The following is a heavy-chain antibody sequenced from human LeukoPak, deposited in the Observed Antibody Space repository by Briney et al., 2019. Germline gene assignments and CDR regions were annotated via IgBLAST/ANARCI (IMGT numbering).Heavy chain of an antibody. Sequence: PSETLSLTRAVYGGSFSGYYWSWIRQPPGKGLEWIGEINHSGSTNYNPSLKSRVTISVDTSKNQFSLKLSSVTAADTAVYYCASITMVRGAPNWFDPWGQGTLVTVSS. D-gene: IGHD3-10*01. V-gene: IGHV4-34*01. J-gene: IGHJ5*02. CDR3: ASITMVRGAPNWFDP. CDR1: GGSFSGYY. CDR2: INHSGST.